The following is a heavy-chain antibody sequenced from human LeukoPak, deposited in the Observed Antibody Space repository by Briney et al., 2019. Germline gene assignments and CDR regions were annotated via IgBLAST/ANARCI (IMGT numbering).Heavy chain of an antibody. Sequence: GASVKVSCKASGYTFTSYDTNWVRQATGQGLEWMGWMNPNSGNTGYAQKFQGRVTMTRNTSISTAYMELSSLRSEDTAVYYCARGGYSYYYYYYGMDVWGQGTTVTVSS. CDR1: GYTFTSYD. D-gene: IGHD5-18*01. J-gene: IGHJ6*02. V-gene: IGHV1-8*01. CDR3: ARGGYSYYYYYYGMDV. CDR2: MNPNSGNT.